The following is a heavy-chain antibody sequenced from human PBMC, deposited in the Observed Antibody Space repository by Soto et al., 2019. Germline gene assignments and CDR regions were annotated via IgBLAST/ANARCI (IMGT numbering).Heavy chain of an antibody. J-gene: IGHJ6*02. CDR3: ARAPTGPSPRGVL. Sequence: SETLSLTCTVSGCSISSGGYSWSWIRQSPEKGLEWLGCIYPTGSTYYHPSLKSRVTISIDTSRNQFSLNLTSVTAADTAVYYCARAPTGPSPRGVLWGQGTTVTVSS. CDR1: GCSISSGGYS. V-gene: IGHV4-30-2*06. D-gene: IGHD1-26*01. CDR2: IYPTGST.